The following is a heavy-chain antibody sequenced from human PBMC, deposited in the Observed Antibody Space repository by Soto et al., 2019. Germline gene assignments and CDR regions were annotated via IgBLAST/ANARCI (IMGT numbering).Heavy chain of an antibody. D-gene: IGHD3-10*01. Sequence: EGQLVKFGGGLVKPGGSLRLSCAASGFSFSIYSYNWVRQAPGKGLEWLSYISPAGSSIYYADSVKGRFTISRDSARDSVYLQMNSLRAEDTAVYYCAKDRGGSGAFDIWGQGTMVTVSS. V-gene: IGHV3-48*01. J-gene: IGHJ3*02. CDR2: ISPAGSSI. CDR3: AKDRGGSGAFDI. CDR1: GFSFSIYS.